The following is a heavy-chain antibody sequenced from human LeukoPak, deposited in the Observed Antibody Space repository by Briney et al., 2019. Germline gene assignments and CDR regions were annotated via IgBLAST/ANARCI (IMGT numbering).Heavy chain of an antibody. V-gene: IGHV3-74*01. Sequence: PGGSLRLSCAASGFTLSKYWMLWVRQAPGKGLESVSRINTDGTVTTYADSVKGRFTVSRDNADNTMFLQMNSVGDEDTAVYYCATKQWLAPPPDSWGQGTPVTVSS. CDR3: ATKQWLAPPPDS. CDR1: GFTLSKYW. D-gene: IGHD6-19*01. J-gene: IGHJ4*02. CDR2: INTDGTVT.